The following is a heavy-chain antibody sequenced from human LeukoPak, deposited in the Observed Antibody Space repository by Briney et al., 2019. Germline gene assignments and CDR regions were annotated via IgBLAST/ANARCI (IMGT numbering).Heavy chain of an antibody. J-gene: IGHJ2*01. Sequence: SETPSLTCAVYGGSFSGYYWGWIRPPPGEGLEWIGEVNHSGSTNYNPSLKRRVTISVETSKNQFSLKLSSVTAADTAVYYWARVSSSWYQDWYYDLWGRGTLVTVSS. V-gene: IGHV4-34*01. CDR1: GGSFSGYY. D-gene: IGHD6-13*01. CDR2: VNHSGST. CDR3: ARVSSSWYQDWYYDL.